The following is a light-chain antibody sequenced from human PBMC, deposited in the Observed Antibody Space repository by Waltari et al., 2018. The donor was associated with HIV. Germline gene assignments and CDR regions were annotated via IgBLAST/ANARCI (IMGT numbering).Light chain of an antibody. CDR3: LQTYSLPYS. CDR1: QDIGFH. V-gene: IGKV1-39*01. CDR2: AGS. Sequence: DIQMTQAPASLSASVSDSITINCRASQDIGFHVNWYQFRRGTAPRLLISAGSKLQNGGTSRFICRGFGTRFSLTIYAPQPDDFALYFCLQTYSLPYSFGQGT. J-gene: IGKJ2*03.